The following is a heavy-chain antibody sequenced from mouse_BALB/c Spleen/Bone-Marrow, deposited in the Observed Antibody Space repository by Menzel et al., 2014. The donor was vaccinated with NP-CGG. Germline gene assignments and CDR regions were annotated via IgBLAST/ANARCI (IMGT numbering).Heavy chain of an antibody. V-gene: IGHV1-69*02. Sequence: VQLQQSGAELVRPGASVKLSCKASRYTFTSYWINWVKQRPGQGPEWIGNIYPSDSYTNYNQKFKDKATLTVDKSSSTAYMQLSSPTSEDSAVYYCTRRLTGSYAMDYWGQGTSVTVSS. CDR2: IYPSDSYT. CDR1: RYTFTSYW. D-gene: IGHD4-1*01. J-gene: IGHJ4*01. CDR3: TRRLTGSYAMDY.